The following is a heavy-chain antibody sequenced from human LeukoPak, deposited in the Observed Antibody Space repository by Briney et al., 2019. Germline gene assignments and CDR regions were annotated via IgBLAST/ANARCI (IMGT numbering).Heavy chain of an antibody. Sequence: SVKVSCKASGGTFSSYAISWVRQVPGQGLEWMGGIIPIFGTANYAQKFQGRVTITADESTSTAYMELSSLRSEDTAVYYCARDYYDSSGYFSFDYWGQGTLVTVSS. D-gene: IGHD3-22*01. J-gene: IGHJ4*02. CDR2: IIPIFGTA. CDR1: GGTFSSYA. V-gene: IGHV1-69*13. CDR3: ARDYYDSSGYFSFDY.